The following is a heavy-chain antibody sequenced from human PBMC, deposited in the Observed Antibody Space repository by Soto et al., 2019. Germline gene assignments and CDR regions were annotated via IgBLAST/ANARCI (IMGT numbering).Heavy chain of an antibody. D-gene: IGHD5-12*01. CDR3: AREYSGYGPEYYFDY. V-gene: IGHV3-74*01. CDR2: INSDGSST. Sequence: GGSLRLSCAASGFTFSSYWMHWVRQAPGKGLVWVSRINSDGSSTSYADSVKGRFTISRDNAKNTLYLQMNSLRAEDTAVYYCAREYSGYGPEYYFDYWGQGTLVTVSS. J-gene: IGHJ4*02. CDR1: GFTFSSYW.